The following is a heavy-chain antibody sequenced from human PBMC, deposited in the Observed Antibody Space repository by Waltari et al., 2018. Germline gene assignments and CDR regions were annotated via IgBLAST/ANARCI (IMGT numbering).Heavy chain of an antibody. Sequence: VQLVESGGGLVQPGGSLRLSCAASGFTFSSYAMSWVRQAPGKGLEWIGYVFYSGSTTYSPSLKSRVTISIDTSKNQFSVKLTSVTTADTAVYYCARGRWLGDWGQGILVTVSS. CDR2: VFYSGST. D-gene: IGHD6-19*01. J-gene: IGHJ4*02. V-gene: IGHV4-59*01. CDR3: ARGRWLGD. CDR1: GFTFSSYA.